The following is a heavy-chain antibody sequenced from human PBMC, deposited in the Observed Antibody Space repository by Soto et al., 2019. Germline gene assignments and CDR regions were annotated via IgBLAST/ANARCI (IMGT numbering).Heavy chain of an antibody. V-gene: IGHV1-46*01. CDR3: ARDQGGGYRYELNDY. CDR1: GYTFTTYY. D-gene: IGHD5-18*01. Sequence: ASVKVSCKASGYTFTTYYIHWVRQAPGQGLEWMGIIKPSGGSTTYAQKFQGRVTMTRDRSTSTVYMELSNLRSEDTAVYYCARDQGGGYRYELNDYWGQGTQVTVSS. CDR2: IKPSGGST. J-gene: IGHJ4*02.